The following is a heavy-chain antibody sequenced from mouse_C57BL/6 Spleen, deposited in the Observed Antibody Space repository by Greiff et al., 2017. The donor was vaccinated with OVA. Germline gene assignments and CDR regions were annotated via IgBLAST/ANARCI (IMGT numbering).Heavy chain of an antibody. V-gene: IGHV1-80*01. CDR3: ALTGTLYYFDY. D-gene: IGHD4-1*01. J-gene: IGHJ2*01. CDR1: GYAFSSYW. Sequence: QVHVKQSGAELVKPGASVKISCKASGYAFSSYWMNWVKQRPGKGLEWIGQIYPGDGDTNYNGKFKGKATLTADKSSSTAYMQLSSLTSEDSAVYFCALTGTLYYFDYWGQGTTLTVSS. CDR2: IYPGDGDT.